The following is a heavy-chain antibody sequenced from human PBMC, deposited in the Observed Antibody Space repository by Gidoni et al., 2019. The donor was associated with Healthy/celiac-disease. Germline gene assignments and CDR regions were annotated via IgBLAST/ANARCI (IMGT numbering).Heavy chain of an antibody. D-gene: IGHD4-4*01. Sequence: QVQLVESGGGVVQAGRSLRLSCAACGFTFSSYGMHWVRQAPGKGLEWVAVILYDGSNKYYADSVKGRFTISRDNSKNTLYLQMNSLRAEDTAVYYCARYFDYSNYNHYFDYWGQGTLVTVSS. CDR2: ILYDGSNK. J-gene: IGHJ4*02. CDR3: ARYFDYSNYNHYFDY. V-gene: IGHV3-33*01. CDR1: GFTFSSYG.